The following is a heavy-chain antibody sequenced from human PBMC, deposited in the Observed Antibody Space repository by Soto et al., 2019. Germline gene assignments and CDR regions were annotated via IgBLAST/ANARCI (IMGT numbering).Heavy chain of an antibody. D-gene: IGHD1-1*01. CDR1: GGTFSSYA. Sequence: QVQLVQSGAEVKKPGSSVQVSCQASGGTFSSYAISWVRQAPGQGLEWVGGIIPIFGTANYAQKFQGRVTITADEYTSTAYRELSSLRSEDTAVYYCARPKERRGYYGMDVWGQGTTVTVSS. J-gene: IGHJ6*02. V-gene: IGHV1-69*01. CDR3: ARPKERRGYYGMDV. CDR2: IIPIFGTA.